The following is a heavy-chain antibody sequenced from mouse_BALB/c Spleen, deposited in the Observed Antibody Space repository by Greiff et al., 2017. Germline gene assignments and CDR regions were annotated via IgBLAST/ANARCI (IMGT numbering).Heavy chain of an antibody. J-gene: IGHJ4*01. Sequence: LQLQQSGAELAKPGASVKMSCKASGYTFTSYWMHWVKQRPGQGLEWIGYINPSTGYTEYNQKFKDKATLTADKSSSTAYMQLSSLTSEDSAVYYCARGAYYGNYDYAMDYWGQGTSVTVSS. V-gene: IGHV1-7*01. D-gene: IGHD2-10*01. CDR1: GYTFTSYW. CDR3: ARGAYYGNYDYAMDY. CDR2: INPSTGYT.